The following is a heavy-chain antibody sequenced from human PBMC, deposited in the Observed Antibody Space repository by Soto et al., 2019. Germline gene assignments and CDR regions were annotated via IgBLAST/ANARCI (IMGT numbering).Heavy chain of an antibody. D-gene: IGHD3-3*01. CDR2: IYYSGST. V-gene: IGHV4-59*01. CDR1: GGSISSYY. CDR3: ARVSYDFWSGYPKFDY. J-gene: IGHJ4*02. Sequence: SETLSLTCTVSGGSISSYYWSWIRQPPGKGLEWIGYIYYSGSTNYNPSLKSRVTISVDTSKNQFSLKLSSVTAADTAVYYCARVSYDFWSGYPKFDYWGQGTLVTVSS.